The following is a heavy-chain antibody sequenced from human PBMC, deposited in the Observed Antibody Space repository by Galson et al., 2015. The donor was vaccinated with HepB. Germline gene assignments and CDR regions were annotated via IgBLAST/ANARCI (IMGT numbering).Heavy chain of an antibody. J-gene: IGHJ4*02. CDR2: INWDGTFT. V-gene: IGHV3-43*01. CDR1: GFTFNDYT. D-gene: IGHD3-9*01. Sequence: SLRLSCAASGFTFNDYTMHWVRQPPGKGLEWVSLINWDGTFTDYADSVKGRFTISRDDSKNSLYLQMSSLRTDDTALYYCVKDIPGYLGFDNWGQGTLVTVSS. CDR3: VKDIPGYLGFDN.